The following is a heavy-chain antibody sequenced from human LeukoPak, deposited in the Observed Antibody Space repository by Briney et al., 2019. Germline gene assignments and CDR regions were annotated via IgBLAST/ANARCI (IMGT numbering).Heavy chain of an antibody. CDR3: ARERGPVRRGYYGMDV. CDR1: GGSISSYY. Sequence: PSETLSLTCTVSGGSISSYYWSWTRQPPGKGLEWIGYIYYSGSTNYNPSLKSRVTISVDTSKNQFSLKLSSVTAADTAVYYCARERGPVRRGYYGMDVWGQGTTVTVSS. V-gene: IGHV4-59*01. J-gene: IGHJ6*02. D-gene: IGHD3-16*01. CDR2: IYYSGST.